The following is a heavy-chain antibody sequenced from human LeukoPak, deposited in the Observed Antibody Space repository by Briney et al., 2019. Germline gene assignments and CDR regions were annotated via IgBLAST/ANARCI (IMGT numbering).Heavy chain of an antibody. V-gene: IGHV3-66*01. J-gene: IGHJ4*02. CDR1: RFTVSSNY. Sequence: GGSLRLSCAASRFTVSSNYMSWVRQAPGKGLEWVSFIYSSGSTYYADSVRGRFTISRDSSNNTLYLQMNSLRVEDTAVYYCARGRFGLSLDYWGQGTLVTVSS. CDR2: IYSSGST. D-gene: IGHD3-16*01. CDR3: ARGRFGLSLDY.